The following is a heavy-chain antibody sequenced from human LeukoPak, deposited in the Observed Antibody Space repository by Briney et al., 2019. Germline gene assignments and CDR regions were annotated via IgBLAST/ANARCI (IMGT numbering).Heavy chain of an antibody. CDR1: GFTFSSYS. Sequence: GGSLRLSCAASGFTFSSYSMNWVRQAPGKGLEWVSSISSSSSYIYYADSVKGRFTISRDNAKNSLYLQMNSLRVEDTAVYYCARDYGANWFDPWGQGTLVTVSS. V-gene: IGHV3-21*01. D-gene: IGHD1-26*01. CDR2: ISSSSSYI. J-gene: IGHJ5*02. CDR3: ARDYGANWFDP.